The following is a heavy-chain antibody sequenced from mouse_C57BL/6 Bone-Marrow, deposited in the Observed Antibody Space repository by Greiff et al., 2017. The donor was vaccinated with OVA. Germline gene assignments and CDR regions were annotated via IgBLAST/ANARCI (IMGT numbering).Heavy chain of an antibody. CDR2: IWWDDDK. J-gene: IGHJ2*01. D-gene: IGHD1-1*01. Sequence: QVTLKESGPGILQPSQTLSLTCSFSGFSLSTFGMGVGWIRQPSGKGLEWLAHIWWDDDKYYNPALKSRLTISKDTSKNQVFLKIATVDTADTATYYCARMDALITTVVAPYYFDYWGQGTTLTVSS. CDR1: GFSLSTFGMG. V-gene: IGHV8-8*01. CDR3: ARMDALITTVVAPYYFDY.